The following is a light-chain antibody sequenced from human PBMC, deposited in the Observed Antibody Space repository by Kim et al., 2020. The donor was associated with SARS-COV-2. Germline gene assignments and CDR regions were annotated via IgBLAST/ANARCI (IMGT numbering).Light chain of an antibody. CDR1: QSVTANY. Sequence: PGERVTLSCRASQSVTANYLAWYRQTPGQPPRLLIYSASNRASGIPDRFSASGSGTDFTLTISRLEPEDFAVYYCQQYGSSSITFGQGTRLEIK. CDR3: QQYGSSSIT. CDR2: SAS. V-gene: IGKV3-20*01. J-gene: IGKJ5*01.